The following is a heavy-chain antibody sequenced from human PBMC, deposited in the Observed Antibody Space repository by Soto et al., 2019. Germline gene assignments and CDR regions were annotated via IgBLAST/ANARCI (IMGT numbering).Heavy chain of an antibody. CDR3: ARGPRSKGAARPLFY. D-gene: IGHD6-6*01. CDR1: GGSFNGYY. V-gene: IGHV4-34*01. CDR2: INHSGST. Sequence: QVQLQQWGAGLLKPSETLSLTCAVYGGSFNGYYWSWIRQPPGKGLEWIGEINHSGSTNYNPSLKSRVTISVDTSKNQFSLKLSSVTAADTAVYYCARGPRSKGAARPLFYWGQGTLVTVSS. J-gene: IGHJ4*02.